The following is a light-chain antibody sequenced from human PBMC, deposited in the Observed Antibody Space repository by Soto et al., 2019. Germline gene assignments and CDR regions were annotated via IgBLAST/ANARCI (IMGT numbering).Light chain of an antibody. CDR1: SGHSSYA. Sequence: QPVLTQSPSASASLGAWVKLTCTLSSGHSSYAIAWHQQQPEKGPRYLMKLNNDGSHTKGDGIPDRFSGSSSGAERYLTISSLQSEDEADYYCQTWGTGIPYVFGTGTKVTVL. J-gene: IGLJ1*01. CDR2: LNNDGSH. V-gene: IGLV4-69*01. CDR3: QTWGTGIPYV.